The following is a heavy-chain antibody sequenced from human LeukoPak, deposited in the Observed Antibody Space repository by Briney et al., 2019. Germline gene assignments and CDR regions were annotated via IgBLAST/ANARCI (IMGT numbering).Heavy chain of an antibody. CDR2: INHSGST. D-gene: IGHD3-22*01. CDR3: ATDRDYYDSSGYYRT. V-gene: IGHV4-34*01. Sequence: SETLSLTCAVYGGSFSGYYWSWILQPPANGLEWIGEINHSGSTNYNPSLKSRVTISVDTSKNQFSLKLSSVTAADTAVYYCATDRDYYDSSGYYRTWGQGTLVTVSS. CDR1: GGSFSGYY. J-gene: IGHJ5*02.